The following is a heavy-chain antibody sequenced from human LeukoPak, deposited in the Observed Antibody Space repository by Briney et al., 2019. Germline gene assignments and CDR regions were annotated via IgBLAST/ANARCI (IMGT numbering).Heavy chain of an antibody. Sequence: GGSLRLFCAAYVSTFDDYGMSWVRQAPGEGLEWVSCINWKGGSTGYADCVKGRFTISRDNAKNSLYLQMNSLRAEDTALYYCARWGLNYYGSGSYEDYWGQGTLVTVSS. CDR2: INWKGGST. CDR1: VSTFDDYG. CDR3: ARWGLNYYGSGSYEDY. D-gene: IGHD3-10*01. V-gene: IGHV3-20*04. J-gene: IGHJ4*02.